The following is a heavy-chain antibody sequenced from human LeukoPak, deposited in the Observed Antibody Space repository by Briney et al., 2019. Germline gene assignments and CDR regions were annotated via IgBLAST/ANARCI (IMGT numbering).Heavy chain of an antibody. CDR1: GFTFSLYS. CDR2: ISSSGINK. D-gene: IGHD5-24*01. Sequence: GGSLRLSCAASGFTFSLYSMNWVRQAPGKGLEWISYISSSGINKYYADSVKGRFIISRDNAKNTLYLQMNSLRAEDTAVYFCVREEMTTILDQYYYYVDVWGKGTTVTVSS. V-gene: IGHV3-48*04. J-gene: IGHJ6*03. CDR3: VREEMTTILDQYYYYVDV.